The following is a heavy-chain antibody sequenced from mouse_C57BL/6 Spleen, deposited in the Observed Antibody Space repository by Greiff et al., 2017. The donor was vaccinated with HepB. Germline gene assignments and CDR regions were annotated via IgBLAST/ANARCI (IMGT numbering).Heavy chain of an antibody. CDR2: ISDGGSYT. Sequence: EVKLVESGGGLVKPGGSLKLSCAASGFTFSSYAMSWVRQTPEKRLEWVATISDGGSYTYYPDNVKGRFTISRDNAKNNLYLQMSHLKSEDTAMYYCARWGLRRGYYFDYWGQGTTLTVSS. J-gene: IGHJ2*01. CDR3: ARWGLRRGYYFDY. CDR1: GFTFSSYA. D-gene: IGHD2-4*01. V-gene: IGHV5-4*03.